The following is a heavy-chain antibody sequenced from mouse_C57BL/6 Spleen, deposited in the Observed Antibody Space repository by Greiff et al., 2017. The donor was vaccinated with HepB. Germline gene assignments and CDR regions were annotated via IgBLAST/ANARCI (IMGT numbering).Heavy chain of an antibody. CDR3: ARRADEIAY. V-gene: IGHV1-50*01. D-gene: IGHD3-1*01. CDR2: IDPSDSYT. CDR1: GYTFTSYW. Sequence: QVQLQQPGAELVKPGASVKLSCKASGYTFTSYWMQWVKQRPGQGLEWIGEIDPSDSYTNYNQKFKGKATLTVDTSSSTAYMQLSSLTSEDSAVYYCARRADEIAYWGQRTLVTVSA. J-gene: IGHJ3*01.